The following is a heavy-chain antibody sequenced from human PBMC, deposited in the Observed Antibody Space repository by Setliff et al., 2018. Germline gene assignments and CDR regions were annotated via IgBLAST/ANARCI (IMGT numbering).Heavy chain of an antibody. D-gene: IGHD3-10*01. J-gene: IGHJ3*02. CDR2: IYYSGST. V-gene: IGHV4-31*03. CDR3: ARRPTGPGAPFDI. CDR1: GGSISSGGYY. Sequence: SETLSLTCTVSGGSISSGGYYWSWIRQHPGKGLEWIGYIYYSGSTYYNPSLKSRVTISVDTSKNQFSLKLSSVTAADTALYFCARRPTGPGAPFDIWGHGTMVTVSS.